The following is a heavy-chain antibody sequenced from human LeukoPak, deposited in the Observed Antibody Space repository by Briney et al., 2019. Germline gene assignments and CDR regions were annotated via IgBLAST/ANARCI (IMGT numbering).Heavy chain of an antibody. D-gene: IGHD3-10*02. V-gene: IGHV3-21*06. J-gene: IGHJ5*02. CDR1: GFTFDDYS. CDR2: ISSRSSYI. Sequence: GGSLRLSCAASGFTFDDYSMNWVRQAPGKGLEWVSSISSRSSYIFYADSAKGRFSISRDNAKNSLYLQMTSLRVEDTAVYYCVREITMSGGFDPWGQGTLVTVSS. CDR3: VREITMSGGFDP.